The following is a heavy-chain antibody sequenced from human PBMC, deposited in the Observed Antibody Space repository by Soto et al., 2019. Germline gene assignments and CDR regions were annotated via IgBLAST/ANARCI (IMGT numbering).Heavy chain of an antibody. Sequence: QVQLQQWGAGLLKPSETLSLTCAVNGGSFTGYYWSWVRQPPGKGLEWIGEVKDGGVTNYHPSLRSRVTISSDAPKKQFSLKVTSVTAADTAVYYCTRGQEGVVATHWDQGTLVTVSS. CDR1: GGSFTGYY. D-gene: IGHD5-12*01. V-gene: IGHV4-34*01. CDR3: TRGQEGVVATH. CDR2: VKDGGVT. J-gene: IGHJ4*02.